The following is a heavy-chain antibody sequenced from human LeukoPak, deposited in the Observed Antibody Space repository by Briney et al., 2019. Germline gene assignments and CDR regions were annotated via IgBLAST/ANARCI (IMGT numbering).Heavy chain of an antibody. D-gene: IGHD3-3*01. CDR1: GFTFSSYS. V-gene: IGHV3-21*01. CDR3: ARGRSPRFLEWVPDY. J-gene: IGHJ4*02. Sequence: PGGSLRLSCAASGFTFSSYSMNWVRQAPGKGLEWVSSISSSSYIYYADSVKGRFTISRDNAKNSLYLQMNSLRAEDTAVYYCARGRSPRFLEWVPDYWGQGTLVTVSS. CDR2: ISSSSYI.